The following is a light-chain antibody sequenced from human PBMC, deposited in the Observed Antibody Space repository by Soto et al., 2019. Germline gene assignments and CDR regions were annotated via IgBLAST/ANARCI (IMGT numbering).Light chain of an antibody. V-gene: IGKV1-9*01. CDR2: AAS. CDR1: QGISSY. J-gene: IGKJ5*01. CDR3: QQLLSYPIT. Sequence: DIQLTHSPSFLSASVGYRVTITCRASQGISSYLAWYQQKHGKAPKLLIYAASTLQSGVPLRLRGSGYGTSLTITISSMQTEDFETYYCQQLLSYPITFGHGTRLEIK.